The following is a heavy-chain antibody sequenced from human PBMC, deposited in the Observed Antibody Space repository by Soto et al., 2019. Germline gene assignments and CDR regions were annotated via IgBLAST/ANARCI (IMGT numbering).Heavy chain of an antibody. CDR1: RGTFTTSP. CDR2: VIPTSGTA. D-gene: IGHD5-18*01. CDR3: TRDSSLGYLF. Sequence: QVQLVQSGAEVKKPGSSVKVSCKTSRGTFTTSPITWIRQAPGQGLVWMGEVIPTSGTATYAQTCQGRVAFTADKSTNTAYMELSSLRSEDTAIYFCTRDSSLGYLFWGQGSLVTVSS. V-gene: IGHV1-69*06. J-gene: IGHJ4*02.